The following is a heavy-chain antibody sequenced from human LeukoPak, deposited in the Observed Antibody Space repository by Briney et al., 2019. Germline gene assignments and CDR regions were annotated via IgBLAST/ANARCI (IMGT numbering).Heavy chain of an antibody. Sequence: SVKVSCKASGGTFSSYAISWVRQAPGQGLEWMGRIIPIFGTANYAQKFQGRVTITTDESTSTAYMELSSLRSEGTAVYYCARDDYGGTDAFDIWGQGTMVTVSS. J-gene: IGHJ3*02. CDR3: ARDDYGGTDAFDI. D-gene: IGHD4-23*01. V-gene: IGHV1-69*05. CDR2: IIPIFGTA. CDR1: GGTFSSYA.